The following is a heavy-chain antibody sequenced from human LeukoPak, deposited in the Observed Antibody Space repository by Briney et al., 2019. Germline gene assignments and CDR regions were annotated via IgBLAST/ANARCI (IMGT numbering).Heavy chain of an antibody. Sequence: GGSLRLSCAASGFTFSDYAMYWVRQAPGKGLEWVSAISGSGGSTYYADSVKGRFTISRDNSKNTLYLQMNSLRAEDTAVYYCAKTYDSSGYYWDYWGQGTLVTVSS. J-gene: IGHJ4*02. D-gene: IGHD3-22*01. CDR2: ISGSGGST. V-gene: IGHV3-23*01. CDR3: AKTYDSSGYYWDY. CDR1: GFTFSDYA.